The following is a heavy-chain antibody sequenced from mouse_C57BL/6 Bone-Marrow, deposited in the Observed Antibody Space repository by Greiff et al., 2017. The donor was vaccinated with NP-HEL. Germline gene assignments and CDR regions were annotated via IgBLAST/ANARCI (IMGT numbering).Heavy chain of an antibody. V-gene: IGHV6-3*01. CDR1: GFTFSNYW. CDR3: TGGGSTMVTTRYYAMDY. CDR2: IRLKSDNYAT. J-gene: IGHJ4*01. D-gene: IGHD2-2*01. Sequence: EVQLKESGGGLVQPGGSMKLSCVASGFTFSNYWMNWVRQSPEKGLEWVAQIRLKSDNYATHYAESVKGRFTISRDDSKSSVYLQMNNLRDEDTGIYYCTGGGSTMVTTRYYAMDYWGQGTSVTVSS.